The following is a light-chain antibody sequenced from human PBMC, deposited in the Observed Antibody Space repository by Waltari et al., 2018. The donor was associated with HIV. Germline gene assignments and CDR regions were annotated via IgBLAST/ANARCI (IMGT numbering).Light chain of an antibody. CDR1: ALPKNY. J-gene: IGLJ2*01. CDR2: QDT. CDR3: QSAHNSDVI. Sequence: SYELTQTPSVSVPPGQTAKIMCSGDALPKNYVYWYQQKAGQAPVMIIFQDTKRPSDIPARFSAASAGTTATLTSRGGQAEDEADYLCQSAHNSDVIFGGGTKRTVL. V-gene: IGLV3-25*03.